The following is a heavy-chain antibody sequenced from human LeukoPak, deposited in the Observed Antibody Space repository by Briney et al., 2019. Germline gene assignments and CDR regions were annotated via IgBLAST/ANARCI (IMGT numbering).Heavy chain of an antibody. Sequence: ASVKVSCKASGGTFSSYAISWVRQAPGQGLEWMGGIIPIFGTANYAQKFQGRVTITTDESTSTAYMELSGLRSEDTAVYYCARSYCSSTSCHPLDYYMDVWGKGTTVTVSS. D-gene: IGHD2-2*01. CDR2: IIPIFGTA. V-gene: IGHV1-69*05. CDR1: GGTFSSYA. CDR3: ARSYCSSTSCHPLDYYMDV. J-gene: IGHJ6*03.